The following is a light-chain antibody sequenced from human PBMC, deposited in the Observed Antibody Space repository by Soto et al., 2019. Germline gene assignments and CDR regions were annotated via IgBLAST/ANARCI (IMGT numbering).Light chain of an antibody. CDR2: EVS. V-gene: IGLV2-23*02. Sequence: QSVLTQPASVSGSPGQSITISCTGTSSDVGSYNLVSWYQQHPGKATKLMIYEVSKRPSGVSNRFSGSKSGNTASLTFSGLQAEDEADYYCCSYAGSSTYVFGTGTKFTVL. CDR3: CSYAGSSTYV. CDR1: SSDVGSYNL. J-gene: IGLJ1*01.